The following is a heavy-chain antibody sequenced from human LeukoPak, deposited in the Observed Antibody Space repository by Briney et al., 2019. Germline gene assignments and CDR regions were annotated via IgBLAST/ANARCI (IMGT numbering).Heavy chain of an antibody. D-gene: IGHD3-22*01. V-gene: IGHV3-23*01. J-gene: IGHJ4*02. CDR2: ISDSGGRT. CDR1: GITLSNYG. CDR3: AKRGVVIRVILVGFHKEANYFDS. Sequence: GGSLRLSCAVSGITLSNYGMSWVRQAPGKGLDWVAGISDSGGRTKYADSVKGRFTISRDNPKNALFLQMNSLRPEDTAVYFCAKRGVVIRVILVGFHKEANYFDSWGQGALVTVST.